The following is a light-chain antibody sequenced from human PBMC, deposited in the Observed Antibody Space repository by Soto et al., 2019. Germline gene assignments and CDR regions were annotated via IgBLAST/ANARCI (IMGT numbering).Light chain of an antibody. CDR2: EVS. V-gene: IGLV2-14*01. J-gene: IGLJ1*01. CDR3: SSYTSSSTLEV. CDR1: SSDVGGYNY. Sequence: QSVLTQPASVSGSPGQSITISCTGTSSDVGGYNYVSWFQQHPGKVPKLMIYEVSNRPSGVSNRFSGSKSGNTASLTISGLQAEDEADYYCSSYTSSSTLEVFGTGTKLTVL.